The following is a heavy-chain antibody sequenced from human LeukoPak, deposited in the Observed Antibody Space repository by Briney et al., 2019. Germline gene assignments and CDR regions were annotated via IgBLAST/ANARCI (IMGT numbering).Heavy chain of an antibody. Sequence: GGSLRLSCAASGFTFSSYGMHWVRQAPGKGLEWVAFIRYDGSNKYYADSVKGRFTISRDNSKNTLYLQMNGLRAEGTAVYYCAKDQLYYYDSSGDFDYWGQGTLVTVSS. CDR1: GFTFSSYG. D-gene: IGHD3-22*01. CDR3: AKDQLYYYDSSGDFDY. CDR2: IRYDGSNK. V-gene: IGHV3-30*02. J-gene: IGHJ4*02.